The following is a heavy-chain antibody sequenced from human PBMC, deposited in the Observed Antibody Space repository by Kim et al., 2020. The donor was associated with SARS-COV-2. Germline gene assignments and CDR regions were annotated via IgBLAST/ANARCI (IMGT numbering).Heavy chain of an antibody. CDR2: ISYDGSNK. D-gene: IGHD3-10*01. V-gene: IGHV3-30*04. CDR3: ARARSITRFDP. Sequence: GGSLRLSCAASGFTFSSYAMHWVRQAPGKGLEWVAVISYDGSNKYYADSVKGRFTISRDNSKNTLYLQMNSLRAEDTAVYYCARARSITRFDPWGQGTLVTVSS. CDR1: GFTFSSYA. J-gene: IGHJ5*02.